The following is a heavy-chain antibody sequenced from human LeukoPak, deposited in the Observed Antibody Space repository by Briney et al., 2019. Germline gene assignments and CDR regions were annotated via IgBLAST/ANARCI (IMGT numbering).Heavy chain of an antibody. D-gene: IGHD3-16*01. CDR3: AKRRESGIGSLYYFDY. CDR2: ISFSGDST. Sequence: RGGSLRLSFAASGFTFSSYSMSWVRQAPGKGLEWVSGISFSGDSTYYRDSVKGRFTISRDNSKNTLYLQMNSLRAEDTAVYYCAKRRESGIGSLYYFDYWGQGTLVTVSS. V-gene: IGHV3-23*01. CDR1: GFTFSSYS. J-gene: IGHJ4*02.